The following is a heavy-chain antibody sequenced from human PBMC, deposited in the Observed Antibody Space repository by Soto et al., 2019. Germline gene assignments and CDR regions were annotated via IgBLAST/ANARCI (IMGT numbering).Heavy chain of an antibody. CDR1: GFTFSSYS. Sequence: PGGSLRLSCAASGFTFSSYSMNWVRQAPGKGLEWVSSISSSSSYIYYADSVKGRFTISRDNAKNSLYLQMNSLRAEDTAVYYCARDPCSGGSCYEPWGYWGQGTLVTVSS. J-gene: IGHJ4*02. CDR2: ISSSSSYI. V-gene: IGHV3-21*01. D-gene: IGHD2-15*01. CDR3: ARDPCSGGSCYEPWGY.